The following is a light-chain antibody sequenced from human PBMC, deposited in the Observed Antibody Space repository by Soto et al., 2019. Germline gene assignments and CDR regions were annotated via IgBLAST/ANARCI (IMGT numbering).Light chain of an antibody. V-gene: IGLV2-14*03. Sequence: QSVLTQPASVSGSPGQSITISCTGTSSDVGAYNYVSWYQQHPGRAPQLIIYHVSNRPSGVSNRFSGSKSDNTASLTISGLRAEDEADYYCSSFTSSSSYVFGPGTKVTVL. CDR1: SSDVGAYNY. CDR3: SSFTSSSSYV. CDR2: HVS. J-gene: IGLJ1*01.